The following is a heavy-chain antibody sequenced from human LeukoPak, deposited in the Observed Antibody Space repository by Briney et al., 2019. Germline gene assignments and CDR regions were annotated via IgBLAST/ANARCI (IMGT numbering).Heavy chain of an antibody. CDR3: ATPPYGDYRVGAFDI. Sequence: PGRSLRLSCAASGFTFSSYAMSWVRQAPGKGLEWVSAISGSGGSTYYADSVKGRFTISRDNSKNTLYLQMNSLRAEDTAVYYCATPPYGDYRVGAFDIWGQGTMVTVSS. J-gene: IGHJ3*02. V-gene: IGHV3-23*01. CDR2: ISGSGGST. D-gene: IGHD4-17*01. CDR1: GFTFSSYA.